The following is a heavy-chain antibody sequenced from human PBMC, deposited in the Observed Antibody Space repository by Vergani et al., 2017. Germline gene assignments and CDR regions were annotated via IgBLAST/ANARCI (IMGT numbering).Heavy chain of an antibody. Sequence: QVQLQESGPGLVKPSETLSLTCTVSGGSIGSYYWSWIRQPPGKGLEWIGYIYYSGSTNYHPSLKSRVTISVDTSKNQFSLKLSSVTAADTAVYYCARDGPPYCGGDCYSWGQGTLVTVSS. CDR2: IYYSGST. J-gene: IGHJ4*02. CDR1: GGSIGSYY. V-gene: IGHV4-59*01. CDR3: ARDGPPYCGGDCYS. D-gene: IGHD2-21*02.